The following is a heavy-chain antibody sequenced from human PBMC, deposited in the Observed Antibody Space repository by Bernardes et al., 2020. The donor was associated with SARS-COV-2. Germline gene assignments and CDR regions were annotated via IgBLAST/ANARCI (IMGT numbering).Heavy chain of an antibody. D-gene: IGHD2-21*02. V-gene: IGHV5-51*01. CDR2: IYPGDSDT. CDR1: GYSFTNYW. Sequence: GESLNLSCKASGYSFTNYWIGWVRQMPGTGLDWMGIIYPGDSDTRYSPSFQGQVTISADKSMNTAYLQWSSLKASDTAMYYCARSDTWANKNYYSLDVWGQGTTVTVSS. J-gene: IGHJ6*02. CDR3: ARSDTWANKNYYSLDV.